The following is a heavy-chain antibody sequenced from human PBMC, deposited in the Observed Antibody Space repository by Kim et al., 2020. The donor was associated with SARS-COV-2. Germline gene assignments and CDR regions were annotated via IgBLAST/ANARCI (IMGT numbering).Heavy chain of an antibody. V-gene: IGHV4-31*03. J-gene: IGHJ5*02. CDR2: IYYSGST. Sequence: SETLSLTCTVSGGSISSGGYYWSWIRQHPGKGLEWIGYIYYSGSTYYNPSLKSRVTISVDTSKNQFSLKLSSVTAADTAVYYCARDNKGWFNPWGQGTLVTVSS. CDR3: ARDNKGWFNP. CDR1: GGSISSGGYY.